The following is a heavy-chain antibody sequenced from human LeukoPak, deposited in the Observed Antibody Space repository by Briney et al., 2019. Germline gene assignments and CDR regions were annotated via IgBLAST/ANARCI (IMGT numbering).Heavy chain of an antibody. CDR2: INHSGST. CDR3: ARGPLYDDSDY. V-gene: IGHV4-34*01. CDR1: GGSFSGYY. D-gene: IGHD2-8*01. J-gene: IGHJ4*02. Sequence: SETLSLTCAVYGGSFSGYYWSWIRQPPGKGLEWIGEINHSGSTNYNPSLKSRVTISVDASKNQFSLKLSSVTAADTAVYYCARGPLYDDSDYWGQGTLVTVSS.